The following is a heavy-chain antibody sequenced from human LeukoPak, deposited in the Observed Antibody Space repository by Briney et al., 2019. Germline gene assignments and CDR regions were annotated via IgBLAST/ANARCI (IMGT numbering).Heavy chain of an antibody. V-gene: IGHV3-30*02. D-gene: IGHD6-19*01. CDR2: IRYDGSNK. J-gene: IGHJ4*02. Sequence: GGSLRLSCAASGFTFSSYGIHWVRQAPGKGLEWVAFIRYDGSNKYYADSVKGRFTISRDNSKNTLYLQMNSLRAEDTAVYYCAKDDGYSSGWTDYWGQGTLVTVSS. CDR3: AKDDGYSSGWTDY. CDR1: GFTFSSYG.